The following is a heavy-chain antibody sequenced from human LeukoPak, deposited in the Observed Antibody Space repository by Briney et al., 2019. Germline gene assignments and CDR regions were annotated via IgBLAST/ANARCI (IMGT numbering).Heavy chain of an antibody. V-gene: IGHV1-69*01. CDR3: ASVGRVWNDGTLYY. D-gene: IGHD1-1*01. CDR2: IIPIFGTA. J-gene: IGHJ4*02. CDR1: GGTFSSYA. Sequence: SVTVSCKASGGTFSSYAISWVRQAPGQGLEWMGGIIPIFGTANYAQKFQGRVTITADESTSTAYMELSSLRSEDTAVYYCASVGRVWNDGTLYYWGQGTLVTVSS.